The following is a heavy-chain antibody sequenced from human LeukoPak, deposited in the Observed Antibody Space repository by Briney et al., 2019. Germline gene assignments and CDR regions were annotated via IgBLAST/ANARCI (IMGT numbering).Heavy chain of an antibody. D-gene: IGHD2-2*01. V-gene: IGHV3-21*01. CDR2: ISSSNNYI. CDR3: ASLFVVPAALDAFDI. CDR1: GFTFSSYA. Sequence: KAGGSLRLSCAASGFTFSSYAMSWVRQAPGKGLEWVSSISSSNNYIYYADSVKGRFTISRDNAKNSLFLQMNSLRAEDTAVYYCASLFVVPAALDAFDIWGQGTMVTVSS. J-gene: IGHJ3*02.